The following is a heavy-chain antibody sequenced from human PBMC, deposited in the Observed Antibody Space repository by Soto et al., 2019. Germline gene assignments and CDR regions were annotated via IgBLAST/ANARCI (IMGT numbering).Heavy chain of an antibody. D-gene: IGHD6-13*01. CDR1: GGSSSSSNW. CDR2: IYHSGST. V-gene: IGHV4-4*02. Sequence: PSETLSLTCAVSGGSSSSSNWWSWVRQPPGKGLEWIGEIYHSGSTNYNPSLKSRVTISVDKSKNQFSLKLSSVTAADTAVYYCARVSWYSSSWHYFDYWGQGTLVTVSS. CDR3: ARVSWYSSSWHYFDY. J-gene: IGHJ4*02.